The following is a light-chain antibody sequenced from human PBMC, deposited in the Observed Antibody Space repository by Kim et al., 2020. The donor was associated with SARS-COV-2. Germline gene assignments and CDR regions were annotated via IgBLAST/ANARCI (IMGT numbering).Light chain of an antibody. V-gene: IGLV3-1*01. CDR3: QAWDSSIYV. Sequence: VTPGQTASIPCSGDKLGDKYASWYQQKPGQSPVVVIFRDNRRPSGIPERFSGSNSVNTATLTISGTQAMDEADYYCQAWDSSIYVFGTGTKVTVL. CDR1: KLGDKY. CDR2: RDN. J-gene: IGLJ1*01.